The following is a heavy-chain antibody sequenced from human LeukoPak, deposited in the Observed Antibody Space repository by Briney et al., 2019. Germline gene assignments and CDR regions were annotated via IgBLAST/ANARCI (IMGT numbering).Heavy chain of an antibody. CDR1: VLTFSSYW. D-gene: IGHD6-13*01. V-gene: IGHV3-74*01. CDR2: INSDGSST. CDR3: ARRGYSSSWYPGDAFDI. Sequence: PRGSLRLSCAASVLTFSSYWMHWVRQAPGKGLVWVSRINSDGSSTSYADSVKGRFTISRDNAKNTLYLQMNSLRAEDTAVYYCARRGYSSSWYPGDAFDIWGQGTMVTVSS. J-gene: IGHJ3*02.